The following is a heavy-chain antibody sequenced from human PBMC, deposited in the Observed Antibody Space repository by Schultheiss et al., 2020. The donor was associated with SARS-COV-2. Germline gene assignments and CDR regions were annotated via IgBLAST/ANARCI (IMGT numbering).Heavy chain of an antibody. CDR3: ARLGYCSGGSCYSRYYYYYMDV. CDR1: GGSFSGYY. V-gene: IGHV4-34*01. Sequence: SETLSLTCAVYGGSFSGYYWSWIRQPPGKGLEWIGSIYYSGSTYYNPSLKSRVTISVDTSKNHFSLKLSSVTAADTAVYYCARLGYCSGGSCYSRYYYYYMDVWGKGTTVTVSS. CDR2: IYYSGST. J-gene: IGHJ6*03. D-gene: IGHD2-15*01.